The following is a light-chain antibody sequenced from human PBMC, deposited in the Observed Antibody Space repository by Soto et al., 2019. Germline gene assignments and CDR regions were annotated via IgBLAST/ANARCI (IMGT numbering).Light chain of an antibody. V-gene: IGKV1-27*01. CDR2: AAS. CDR1: QGISNY. CDR3: LKYNSAPIT. J-gene: IGKJ5*01. Sequence: DIQMTQSPSSLSASVGDRVTITFRASQGISNYLAWYQQKPGKVHKLLIYAASTLQSGVQSRFSGSGSGTDFTLTISSLQPEDVATYYCLKYNSAPITLGQGTRLEI.